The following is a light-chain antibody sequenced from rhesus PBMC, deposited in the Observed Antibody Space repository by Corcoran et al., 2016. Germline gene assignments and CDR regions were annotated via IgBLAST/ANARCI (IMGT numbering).Light chain of an antibody. CDR1: QSVGSA. Sequence: ETVMMQSPATLSLSPGERATLSCRASQSVGSALAWYQQKPGQAPRLLIYYASSRATGIPEGFSGSGSGTAFTLTISSLEPEDVGLYYCQKYNDWPPTFGGGTKVEIK. CDR3: QKYNDWPPT. V-gene: IGKV3-24*04. J-gene: IGKJ4*01. CDR2: YAS.